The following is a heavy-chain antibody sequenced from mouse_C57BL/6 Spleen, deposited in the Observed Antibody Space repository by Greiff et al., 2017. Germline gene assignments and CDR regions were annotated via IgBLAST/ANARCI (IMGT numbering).Heavy chain of an antibody. D-gene: IGHD2-13*01. Sequence: QVQLQQPGAELVRPGSSVKLSCKASGYTFTSYWMDWVKQRPGQGLEWIGNIYPSDSETHYTQKFKDKATLTVDKSSSTAYMQLSSLTSEDSAVYYGARSVSDYDYWGQGTTLTVSS. CDR1: GYTFTSYW. V-gene: IGHV1-61*01. CDR2: IYPSDSET. J-gene: IGHJ2*01. CDR3: ARSVSDYDY.